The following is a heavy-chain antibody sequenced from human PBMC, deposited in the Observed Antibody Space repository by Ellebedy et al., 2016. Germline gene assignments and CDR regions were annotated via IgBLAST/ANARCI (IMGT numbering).Heavy chain of an antibody. CDR3: AKDRDDDGDYVFDS. CDR2: ISGDGGST. CDR1: GFTFRNFF. D-gene: IGHD4-17*01. Sequence: GGSLRLXCATSGFTFRNFFMSWVRQTPGKGLEWVATISGDGGSTNFADSVKGRFTISRDNSKNTLYLQMNNLRVEDTAVYYCAKDRDDDGDYVFDSWGQGTLVTVSS. J-gene: IGHJ4*02. V-gene: IGHV3-23*01.